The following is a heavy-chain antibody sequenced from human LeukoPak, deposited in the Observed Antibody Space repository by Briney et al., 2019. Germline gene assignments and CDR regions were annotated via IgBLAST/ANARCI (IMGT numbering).Heavy chain of an antibody. J-gene: IGHJ6*02. CDR1: GGSVNSGSHY. V-gene: IGHV4-61*01. Sequence: SETLSLTCTVSGGSVNSGSHYWSWVRQPPGKGLEWIGYIYYTGTTNCNPSLKSRVTISVDTSKNQFSLKLSSVTAADTAVYYCARDPTTRDYYYYGMDVWGQGTTVTVSS. D-gene: IGHD1-1*01. CDR3: ARDPTTRDYYYYGMDV. CDR2: IYYTGTT.